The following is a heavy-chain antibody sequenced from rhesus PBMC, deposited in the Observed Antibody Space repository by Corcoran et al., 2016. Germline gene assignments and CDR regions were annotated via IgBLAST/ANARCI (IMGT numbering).Heavy chain of an antibody. V-gene: IGHV4-80*01. D-gene: IGHD5-24*01. CDR3: ARGGRGTYFDY. CDR1: GGSFSSYW. J-gene: IGHJ4*01. CDR2: INGNSGRT. Sequence: QVQLQESGPGLVKPSETLSLTCAVSGGSFSSYWWSWIRQPPGKGLEWIGEINGNSGRTNYNPSLKSRVTISKDASKNQFSLKVTSVSAADTAVYYCARGGRGTYFDYWGQGVLVTVSS.